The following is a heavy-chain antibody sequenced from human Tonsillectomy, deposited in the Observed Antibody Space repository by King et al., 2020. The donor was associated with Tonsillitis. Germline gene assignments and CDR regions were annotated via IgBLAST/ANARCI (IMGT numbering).Heavy chain of an antibody. V-gene: IGHV3-7*01. D-gene: IGHD5-24*01. CDR1: GFTFGDHC. Sequence: VQLVESGGGLVQPGGSLRLSCAASGFTFGDHCMSWVRQAPGKGLEWVAKIRRDGSNKYYVDSVKGRFDISRENAKNSVFLQMNSLRAEDTAIYYCVRDWREGHNACFDSWGHGTLVTVSP. CDR3: VRDWREGHNACFDS. CDR2: IRRDGSNK. J-gene: IGHJ5*01.